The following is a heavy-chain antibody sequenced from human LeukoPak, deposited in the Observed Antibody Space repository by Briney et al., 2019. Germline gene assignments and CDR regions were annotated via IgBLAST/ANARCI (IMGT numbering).Heavy chain of an antibody. D-gene: IGHD6-13*01. CDR1: GFIVSSNY. Sequence: GGSLRLSCAASGFIVSSNYTSWVRQAPGKGLEWVSVIYSGGSTYYADSVKGRFTISRDNSKNTLYLQMNSLRAEDTAVYYCARAAGTGWFDPWGQGTLVTVSS. CDR3: ARAAGTGWFDP. CDR2: IYSGGST. V-gene: IGHV3-53*01. J-gene: IGHJ5*02.